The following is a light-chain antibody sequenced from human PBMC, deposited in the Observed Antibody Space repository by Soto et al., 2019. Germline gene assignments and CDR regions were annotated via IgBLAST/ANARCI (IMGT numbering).Light chain of an antibody. CDR3: ATWDDSLHGVV. CDR1: SSNIGADYD. Sequence: QSVLTQPPSVSGAPGQRDTISCTWGSSNIGADYDIHWYQHLPGTAPKLLIHSNDQRPSGVPDRFSGAKSGTSASLAVSGLQSDDEADDYCATWDDSLHGVVFGGGTKLTVL. J-gene: IGLJ2*01. CDR2: SND. V-gene: IGLV1-40*01.